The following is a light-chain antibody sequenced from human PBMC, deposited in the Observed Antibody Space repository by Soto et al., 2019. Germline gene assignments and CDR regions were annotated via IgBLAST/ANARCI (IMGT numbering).Light chain of an antibody. CDR2: DAS. V-gene: IGKV3-20*01. J-gene: IGKJ2*01. CDR3: QQYGTSSKYT. CDR1: QSVSNNY. Sequence: ENVLTQSPGTLSLSPGERATLSCRARQSVSNNYLAWYQQKPGQAPRVLIFDASRRAAGIPDRFSGRGSGTDFTLTISRLEPEDFAVYYCQQYGTSSKYTFGQGTKFEIK.